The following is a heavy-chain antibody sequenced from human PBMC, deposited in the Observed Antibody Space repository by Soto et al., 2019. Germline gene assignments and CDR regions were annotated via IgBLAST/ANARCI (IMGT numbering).Heavy chain of an antibody. CDR3: ARDLLSVRHDAFDI. CDR1: GGSISSGGYY. CDR2: IYYSGST. Sequence: SETLSLTCTVSGGSISSGGYYWSWIRQHPGKGLEWIGYIYYSGSTYYNPSLKSRVTISVDTSKNQFSLKLSSVTAADTAVYYCARDLLSVRHDAFDIRGQGTMVTVS. J-gene: IGHJ3*02. D-gene: IGHD4-17*01. V-gene: IGHV4-31*03.